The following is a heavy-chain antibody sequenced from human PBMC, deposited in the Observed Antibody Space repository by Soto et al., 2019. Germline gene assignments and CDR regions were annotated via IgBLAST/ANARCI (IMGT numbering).Heavy chain of an antibody. CDR3: AKDGRLGQFDY. D-gene: IGHD1-1*01. Sequence: EVQLVESGGGLVQPGGSLRLSCAASGFTLRGYWMHWVRQAPEKGLVWVSRINSDGSSTSYADSVKGRFTISRDNAKNTLYLQMNSLRAEDTAVYYCAKDGRLGQFDYWGQGTLVTASS. V-gene: IGHV3-74*01. CDR2: INSDGSST. J-gene: IGHJ4*02. CDR1: GFTLRGYW.